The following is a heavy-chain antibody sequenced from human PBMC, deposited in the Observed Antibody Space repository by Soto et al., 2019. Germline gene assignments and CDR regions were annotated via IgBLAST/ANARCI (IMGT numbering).Heavy chain of an antibody. CDR1: GFTFSSYN. CDR3: GGGFGGGQFYFDS. V-gene: IGHV3-21*01. J-gene: IGHJ4*02. CDR2: ISSSRSYI. Sequence: GGPLRLSCAASGFTFSSYNMNWVRQAPGKGLEWVSSISSSRSYIYYADSVKGRFTISRDNAKNSLYLQMNSLRSEHTTVYYCGGGFGGGQFYFDSGGRRTLGTVPS. D-gene: IGHD3-16*01.